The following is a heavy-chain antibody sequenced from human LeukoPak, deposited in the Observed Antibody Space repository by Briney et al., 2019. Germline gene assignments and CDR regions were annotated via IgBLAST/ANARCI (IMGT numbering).Heavy chain of an antibody. D-gene: IGHD6-13*01. CDR3: ARISSSNWYNERGAFDV. CDR1: GDSISSGDYY. V-gene: IGHV4-61*02. Sequence: TLSLTCTVSGDSISSGDYYWSWIRQPAGKGLEWIGRISSSGSTNYNPSLKSRVTISVDTSKNQFSLKLRSVTAADTAVYYCARISSSNWYNERGAFDVWGQGTMVTVSS. CDR2: ISSSGST. J-gene: IGHJ3*01.